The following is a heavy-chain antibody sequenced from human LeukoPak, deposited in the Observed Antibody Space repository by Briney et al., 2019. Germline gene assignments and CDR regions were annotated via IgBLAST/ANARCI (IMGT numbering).Heavy chain of an antibody. CDR2: ISSSGSTI. CDR3: ARVTLAPDY. V-gene: IGHV3-48*04. D-gene: IGHD3-16*01. CDR1: GFTFSSYA. J-gene: IGHJ4*02. Sequence: PGRSLRLSCAASGFTFSSYAMHWVRQAPGKGLEWVSYISSSGSTIYYADSVKGRFTISRDNAKNSLYLQMNSLRAEDTAVYYCARVTLAPDYWGQGTLVTVSS.